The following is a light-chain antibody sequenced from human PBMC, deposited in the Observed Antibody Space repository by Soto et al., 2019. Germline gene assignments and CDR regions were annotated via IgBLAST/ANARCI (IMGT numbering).Light chain of an antibody. CDR1: QSLVYSDGNAY. CDR2: KAS. Sequence: DVVMTQSPLSLPVTLGQPASISCRSSQSLVYSDGNAYLNWFQQRPGQSPRRLIYKASNRDSGVPDRLSGSGSGTAFTLQINRVEAEDFGVYYCMQGTHWPPTFGRGTRVEIK. J-gene: IGKJ1*01. V-gene: IGKV2-30*01. CDR3: MQGTHWPPT.